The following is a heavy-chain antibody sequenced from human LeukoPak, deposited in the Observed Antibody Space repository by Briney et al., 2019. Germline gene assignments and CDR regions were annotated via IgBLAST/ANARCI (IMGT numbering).Heavy chain of an antibody. J-gene: IGHJ4*02. D-gene: IGHD3-3*01. CDR2: ISTYNGNT. V-gene: IGHV1-18*01. CDR3: ARVLRYDFWCACYFDY. Sequence: GASVKVSCKASGYTFNSYDISWVRQAPGQGLEWMAWISTYNGNTNYALKVQGRATMTTDTSTSTAYMELRSLRSDDTAVYYCARVLRYDFWCACYFDYWGQGTLGTVSS. CDR1: GYTFNSYD.